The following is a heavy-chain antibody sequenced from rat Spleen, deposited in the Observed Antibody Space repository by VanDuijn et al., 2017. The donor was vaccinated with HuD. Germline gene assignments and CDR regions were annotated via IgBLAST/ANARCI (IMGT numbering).Heavy chain of an antibody. V-gene: IGHV5-29*01. Sequence: EVQLVESDGGLVQPGRSLKLSCAVSGFTFSDNYMAWVRQAPTKGLEWVETISHDGSSTYYRDSEKGRFTISRDNAKSTLYLQMDSLRSEDTATYYCARSVFDYWGQGVMVTVSS. J-gene: IGHJ2*01. CDR3: ARSVFDY. CDR1: GFTFSDNY. CDR2: ISHDGSST.